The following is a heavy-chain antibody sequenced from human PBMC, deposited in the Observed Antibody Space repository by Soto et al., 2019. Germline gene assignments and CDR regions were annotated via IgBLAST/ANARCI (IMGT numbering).Heavy chain of an antibody. J-gene: IGHJ4*02. CDR3: TRGPRSTSTGTGAF. Sequence: PGGSLRLSCAASGFTFSMYWMHWVRQVPGKGPEWVSRINDDGISTNYADSVKGRFTISRDNAKNTLYLQMNALRVEDTAVYCCTRGPRSTSTGTGAFWGQGTLVTVSS. V-gene: IGHV3-74*01. D-gene: IGHD1-1*01. CDR1: GFTFSMYW. CDR2: INDDGIST.